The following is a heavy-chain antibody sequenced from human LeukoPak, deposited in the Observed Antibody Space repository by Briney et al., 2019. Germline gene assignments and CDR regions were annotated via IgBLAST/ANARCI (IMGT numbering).Heavy chain of an antibody. CDR3: ARGRGVYSSSWYPYRGAFDI. V-gene: IGHV4-34*01. D-gene: IGHD6-13*01. Sequence: PSETLSLTCAVYGGSFSGYYWSWIRQPPGKGLEWIGEINHSGSTNYNPSLKSRVTISVDTSKNQFSLKLSSVTAADTAVYYCARGRGVYSSSWYPYRGAFDIWGQGTMVTVSS. CDR2: INHSGST. J-gene: IGHJ3*02. CDR1: GGSFSGYY.